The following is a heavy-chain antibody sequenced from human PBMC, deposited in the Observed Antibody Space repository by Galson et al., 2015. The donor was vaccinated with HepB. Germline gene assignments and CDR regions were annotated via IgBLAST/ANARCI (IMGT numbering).Heavy chain of an antibody. J-gene: IGHJ4*02. CDR1: GFTFDDRT. CDR3: TKGSQSSGWYASDY. D-gene: IGHD6-19*01. V-gene: IGHV3-43*01. CDR2: ISWDAVST. Sequence: SLRLSCAASGFTFDDRTMQWVRQVPGKGLEWVSLISWDAVSTYYADSVKGRFTISRDNNKNSLYLQMNSLRTEDTAFYYCTKGSQSSGWYASDYWGQGTLVIVSS.